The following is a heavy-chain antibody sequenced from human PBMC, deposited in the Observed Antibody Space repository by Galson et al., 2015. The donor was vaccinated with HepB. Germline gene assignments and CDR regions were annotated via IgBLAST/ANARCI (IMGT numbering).Heavy chain of an antibody. CDR1: GVTIPSYS. CDR3: ARNPSSYDYYNMDV. CDR2: ISAGSTTI. J-gene: IGHJ6*02. V-gene: IGHV3-48*01. Sequence: FLRLSCAASGVTIPSYSMNWVRKAPGKGLEWLAYISAGSTTIYYAASVKGRFTISRDNAKNFLYLHMNSLRGEDTAVYYCARNPSSYDYYNMDVWGHGTTVTVSS.